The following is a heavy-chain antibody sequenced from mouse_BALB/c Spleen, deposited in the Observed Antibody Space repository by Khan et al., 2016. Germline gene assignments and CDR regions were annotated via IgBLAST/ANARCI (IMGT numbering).Heavy chain of an antibody. V-gene: IGHV1S29*02. CDR1: GYPFTDYN. Sequence: VQLKESGPELVKPGASVKISCKASGYPFTDYNMHWVKQSHGKSLEWIGYIYPYNGGTGYNQKFKYRATLTVDSSSSTAYMALRSLTSEDSAVYYVARRDYGSTYYLDYWGQGTTLTVSS. CDR2: IYPYNGGT. J-gene: IGHJ2*01. D-gene: IGHD1-1*01. CDR3: ARRDYGSTYYLDY.